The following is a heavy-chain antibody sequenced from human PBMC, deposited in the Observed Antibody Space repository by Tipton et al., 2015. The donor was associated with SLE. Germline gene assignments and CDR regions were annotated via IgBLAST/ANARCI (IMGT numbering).Heavy chain of an antibody. CDR3: ARWELLSADGFDL. CDR2: ISRSSRLI. V-gene: IGHV3-21*03. Sequence: SLRLSCAASGFPFSTHDMNWVRQTPGKGLEWVSSISRSSRLIDYADSVNGRFTVSRDNAKNSVYLQMNTLRAEDTAVYYCARWELLSADGFDLWGPGTMVTVSS. J-gene: IGHJ3*01. CDR1: GFPFSTHD. D-gene: IGHD4-23*01.